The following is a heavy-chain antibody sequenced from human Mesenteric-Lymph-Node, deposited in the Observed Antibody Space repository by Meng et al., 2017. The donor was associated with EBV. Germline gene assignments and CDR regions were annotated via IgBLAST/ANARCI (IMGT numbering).Heavy chain of an antibody. Sequence: QLQVQESGPGLVKPSETLSLPCPVSGASVSGDSFYWSWSRQPPGNGLEWIGFIYDSGITHYSPSLKSRVTISVDTSKNQFSLELRSMTPADTAVYYCARDRGWELLDYWGQGTLVTVSS. D-gene: IGHD1-26*01. CDR2: IYDSGIT. CDR3: ARDRGWELLDY. V-gene: IGHV4-61*01. CDR1: GASVSGDSFY. J-gene: IGHJ4*02.